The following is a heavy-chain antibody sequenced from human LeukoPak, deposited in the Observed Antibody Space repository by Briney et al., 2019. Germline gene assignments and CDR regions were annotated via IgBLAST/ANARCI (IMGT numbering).Heavy chain of an antibody. Sequence: GGSLRLSCAASGFTFSSYSMNWVRQAPGKGLEWVSSISSSSYIYYADSVKGRFTISRDNAKNSLYLQMNSLRAEDTAVYYCAKDRRSSGWYYFDYWGQRTLVTVSS. CDR3: AKDRRSSGWYYFDY. J-gene: IGHJ4*02. V-gene: IGHV3-21*01. D-gene: IGHD6-19*01. CDR2: ISSSSYI. CDR1: GFTFSSYS.